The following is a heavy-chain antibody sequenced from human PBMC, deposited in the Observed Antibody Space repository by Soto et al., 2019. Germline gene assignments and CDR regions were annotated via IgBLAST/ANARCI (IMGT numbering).Heavy chain of an antibody. CDR1: GFTFSNSA. J-gene: IGHJ4*02. V-gene: IGHV3-23*01. D-gene: IGHD2-21*01. Sequence: EVQLLESGGGLVQPGGSLRLSCAASGFTFSNSAMTWVRQAPAKGLEWVSTIRDSDSGGSTFYADSVKGRFTISSDDSNNTLYLQMSSLRAEDTAMYYCAKVRVGIDVDFDYWGQGALVTVSS. CDR2: IRDSDSGGST. CDR3: AKVRVGIDVDFDY.